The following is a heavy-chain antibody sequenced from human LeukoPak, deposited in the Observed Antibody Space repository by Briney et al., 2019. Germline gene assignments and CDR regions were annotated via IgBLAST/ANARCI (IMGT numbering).Heavy chain of an antibody. CDR3: ARVPYNNAFDI. D-gene: IGHD3-10*01. CDR1: GGTFSSYA. V-gene: IGHV1-69*13. CDR2: IIPIFGTA. Sequence: ASVKVSCKXSGGTFSSYAISWVRQAPGQGLEWMGGIIPIFGTANYAQKFQGRVTITADESTSTAYMELSSLRSGDTAVYYCARVPYNNAFDIWGQGTMVTVSS. J-gene: IGHJ3*02.